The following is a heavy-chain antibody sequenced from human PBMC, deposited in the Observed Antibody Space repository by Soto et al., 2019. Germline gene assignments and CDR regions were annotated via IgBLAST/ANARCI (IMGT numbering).Heavy chain of an antibody. D-gene: IGHD5-18*01. CDR2: MNPNSGNT. Sequence: QVQLVQSGAEVKKPGASVKVSCKASGYTFTSYDINWVRQATGQGLEWMGWMNPNSGNTCYGQKFQGRVTMTGTTSISNAYMELRRLRSEDTAVYYCATVDTAMIRAFDYWGQRTLVTVSS. J-gene: IGHJ4*02. V-gene: IGHV1-8*01. CDR3: ATVDTAMIRAFDY. CDR1: GYTFTSYD.